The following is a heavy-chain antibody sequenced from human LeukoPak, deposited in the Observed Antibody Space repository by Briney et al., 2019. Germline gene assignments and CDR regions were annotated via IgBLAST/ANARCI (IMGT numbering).Heavy chain of an antibody. CDR2: IIPIFGTA. V-gene: IGHV1-69*05. Sequence: GASVKVSCKASGGTFSSYAISWVRQAPGQGLEWMGGIIPIFGTANYAQKFQGRVTITTDESTSTAYMELSSLRSEDTAVYYCARASMVRGVIMTEKNAFDIWGQGTMVTVSS. CDR1: GGTFSSYA. J-gene: IGHJ3*02. CDR3: ARASMVRGVIMTEKNAFDI. D-gene: IGHD3-10*01.